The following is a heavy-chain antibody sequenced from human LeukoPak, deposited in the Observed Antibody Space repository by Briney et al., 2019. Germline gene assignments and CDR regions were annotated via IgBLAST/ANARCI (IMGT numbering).Heavy chain of an antibody. V-gene: IGHV3-74*01. Sequence: GGSPRLSCAASGFTFSSYLMHWVRQRPGKGLVWVSRIHLDGRTTNYADSVKGRFTISRDNAKNTLSLEMNSLRPEDTAVYYCARGGSPSDYWGQGTLVSVSS. CDR1: GFTFSSYL. J-gene: IGHJ4*02. D-gene: IGHD3-16*01. CDR3: ARGGSPSDY. CDR2: IHLDGRTT.